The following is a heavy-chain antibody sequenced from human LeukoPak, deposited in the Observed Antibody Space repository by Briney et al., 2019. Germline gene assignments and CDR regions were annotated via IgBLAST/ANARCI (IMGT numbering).Heavy chain of an antibody. CDR3: ARLGRYCSGGSCYSFIAVAVPDAFDI. CDR1: GFTFSSCG. Sequence: GGSLRLSCAASGFTFSSCGMHWVRQAPGKGLEWVAVASYGRINKYYADSMKGRFTISRDNAKNSLYLQMNSLRAEDTAVYYCARLGRYCSGGSCYSFIAVAVPDAFDIWGQGTMVTVSS. J-gene: IGHJ3*02. V-gene: IGHV3-30*03. D-gene: IGHD2-15*01. CDR2: ASYGRINK.